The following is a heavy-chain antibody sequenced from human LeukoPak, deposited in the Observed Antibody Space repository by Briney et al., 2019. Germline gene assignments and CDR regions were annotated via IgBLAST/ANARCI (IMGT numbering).Heavy chain of an antibody. D-gene: IGHD4-23*01. CDR2: IIPIFGTA. J-gene: IGHJ6*03. CDR3: ARGYGGNRYYYYYYYMDV. CDR1: GGTFSSYA. Sequence: SVKVSCKASGGTFSSYAISWVRPAPGQGLEWMGGIIPIFGTANYAQKFQGRVTITADESTSTAYMELSSLRSEDTAVYYCARGYGGNRYYYYYYYMDVWGKGTTVTVSS. V-gene: IGHV1-69*13.